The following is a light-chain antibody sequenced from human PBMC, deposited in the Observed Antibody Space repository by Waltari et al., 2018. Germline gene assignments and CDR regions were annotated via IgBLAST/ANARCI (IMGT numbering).Light chain of an antibody. CDR3: QQYFSVPET. Sequence: DIVMTQSPDSLTVSLGEWATINCKSRQNLLFRSTNKNYLAWYQQKPGQPPKLLFYCASTRESGVPDRFSGSGSGTDFTLTSSSRQAEDVAVYYCQQYFSVPETFGQGTKLEIK. CDR2: CAS. V-gene: IGKV4-1*01. J-gene: IGKJ2*01. CDR1: QNLLFRSTNKNY.